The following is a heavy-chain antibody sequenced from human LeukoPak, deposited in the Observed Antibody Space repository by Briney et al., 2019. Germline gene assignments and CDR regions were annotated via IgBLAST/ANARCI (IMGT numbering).Heavy chain of an antibody. J-gene: IGHJ4*02. V-gene: IGHV3-11*04. Sequence: NPGGSLRLSCAASGFTFSDYYMSWIRQAPGKGLEWVSYISSSGSTIYYADSVKGRFTISRDDAKNSLYLQMNSLRAEDTAVYYCARGDCSSTSCPSGGWGQGTLVTVSS. D-gene: IGHD2-2*01. CDR3: ARGDCSSTSCPSGG. CDR2: ISSSGSTI. CDR1: GFTFSDYY.